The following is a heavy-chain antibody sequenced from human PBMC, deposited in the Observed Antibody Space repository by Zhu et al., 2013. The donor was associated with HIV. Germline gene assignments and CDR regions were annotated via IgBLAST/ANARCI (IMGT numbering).Heavy chain of an antibody. CDR3: ARVHIRGGNFYGGKFVDMDV. D-gene: IGHD4-17*01. Sequence: QVQLVQSGAEVKKPGSSVKVSCKASGGTFSSYAISWVRQAPGQGLEWMGGIIPIFGTANYAQKFQGRVTITADESTSTAYMELSSLRSEDTAVYYCARVHIRGGNFYGGKFVDMDVWGKGTTVTVSS. CDR2: IIPIFGTA. V-gene: IGHV1-69*01. J-gene: IGHJ6*03. CDR1: GGTFSSYA.